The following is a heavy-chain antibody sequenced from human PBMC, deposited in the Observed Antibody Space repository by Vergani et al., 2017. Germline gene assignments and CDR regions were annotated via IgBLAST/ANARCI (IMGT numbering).Heavy chain of an antibody. CDR3: AREEYSYGLGYYYYYMDV. V-gene: IGHV3-64*01. D-gene: IGHD5-18*01. CDR1: GFTFSSYA. CDR2: IRSNGGST. Sequence: EVQLVESGGGLVQPGGSLRLSCAASGFTFSSYAMHWVRQAPGKGLEYVSAIRSNGGSTYYANSVKGRFTISRDNSKNTLYLQMGSLRAEDMAVYYCAREEYSYGLGYYYYYMDVWGKGTTVTVSS. J-gene: IGHJ6*03.